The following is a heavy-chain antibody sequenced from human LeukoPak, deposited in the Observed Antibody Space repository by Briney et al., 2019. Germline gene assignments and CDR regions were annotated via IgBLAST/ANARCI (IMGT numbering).Heavy chain of an antibody. Sequence: GASVKVSCKASGYTFTSYGISWVRQAPGQGLERMGWISAYNGNTNYAQKLQGRVTMTTDTSTSTAYMELRSLRSDDTAVYYCARDPSGYYPYNWFDPWGQGTLVTVSS. J-gene: IGHJ5*02. V-gene: IGHV1-18*01. CDR3: ARDPSGYYPYNWFDP. CDR1: GYTFTSYG. CDR2: ISAYNGNT. D-gene: IGHD3-22*01.